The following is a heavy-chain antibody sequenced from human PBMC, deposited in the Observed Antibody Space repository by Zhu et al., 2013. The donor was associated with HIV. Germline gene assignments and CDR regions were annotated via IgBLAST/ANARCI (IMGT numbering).Heavy chain of an antibody. CDR1: GYTFTGYY. D-gene: IGHD3-10*01. CDR2: INPNSGGT. Sequence: VQLVQSGAEVKKPGASVKVSCKASGYTFTGYYMHWVRQAPGQGLEWMGWINPNSGGTNYAQKFQGRVTMTRDTSISTAYMELSRLRSDDTAVYYCARVGHTMVRGVTKSYDYWGQGTLVTVSS. V-gene: IGHV1-2*02. CDR3: ARVGHTMVRGVTKSYDY. J-gene: IGHJ4*02.